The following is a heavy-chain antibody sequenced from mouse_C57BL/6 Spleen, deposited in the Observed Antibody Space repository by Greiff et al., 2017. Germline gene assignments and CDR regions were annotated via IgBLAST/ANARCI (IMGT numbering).Heavy chain of an antibody. V-gene: IGHV1-61*01. Sequence: VQLQQPGAELVRPGSSVKLSCKASGYTFTSYWMDWVKQRPGQGLEWIGNIYPSDSETHYNQKFKDKATLTVDKSSSTAYMQLSSLTSEDSAVYYCARKGRDYAGLDYYAMDYWGQGTSVTVSS. D-gene: IGHD2-4*01. CDR1: GYTFTSYW. CDR2: IYPSDSET. J-gene: IGHJ4*01. CDR3: ARKGRDYAGLDYYAMDY.